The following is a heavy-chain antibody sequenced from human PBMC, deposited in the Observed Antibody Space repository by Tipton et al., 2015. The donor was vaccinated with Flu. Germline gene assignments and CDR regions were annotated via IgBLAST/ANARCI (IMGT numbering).Heavy chain of an antibody. CDR1: GGTFSSYT. CDR3: AGEVGGFDY. D-gene: IGHD1-26*01. J-gene: IGHJ4*02. CDR2: IIPILSMT. Sequence: QVQLVQSGAEVKKPGSSVKVSCKASGGTFSSYTFNWVRQSPRQGLEWMGGIIPILSMTTYAQKFQGRVTITADESTNTAYMELSSLTSDDTAVYYCAGEVGGFDYWGQGTLLTVSS. V-gene: IGHV1-69*01.